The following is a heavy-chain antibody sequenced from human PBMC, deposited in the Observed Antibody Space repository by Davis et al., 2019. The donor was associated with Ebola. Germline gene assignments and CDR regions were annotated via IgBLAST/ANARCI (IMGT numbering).Heavy chain of an antibody. V-gene: IGHV3-74*01. J-gene: IGHJ4*02. Sequence: GESLKISCAASGFTFGSWWMHWVRQAPGKGLVWVSRISRDGSYTTYADSVKGRFTISRDNSKNTLYLQMNSLRAEDTAVYYCAKGGIWDYWGQGTLVTVSS. D-gene: IGHD3-16*01. CDR2: ISRDGSYT. CDR1: GFTFGSWW. CDR3: AKGGIWDY.